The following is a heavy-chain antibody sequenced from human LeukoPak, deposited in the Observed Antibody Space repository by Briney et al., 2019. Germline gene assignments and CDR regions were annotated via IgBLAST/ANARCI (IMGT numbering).Heavy chain of an antibody. V-gene: IGHV4-59*12. Sequence: SETLSLTCTVSGGSISSYYWSWIRQPPGKGLEWIGNIYYSGSTNYNPSLKSRVTMSVDTSKNQFSLKVSSVTAADTAVYFCARATSWAFDCWGQGTLVTVSS. CDR3: ARATSWAFDC. CDR1: GGSISSYY. J-gene: IGHJ4*02. D-gene: IGHD2-2*01. CDR2: IYYSGST.